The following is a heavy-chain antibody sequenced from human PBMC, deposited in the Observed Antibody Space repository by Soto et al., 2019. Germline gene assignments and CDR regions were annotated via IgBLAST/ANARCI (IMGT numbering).Heavy chain of an antibody. V-gene: IGHV4-4*02. CDR1: GGSFTSNNW. CDR2: IYRTGST. Sequence: QVHLQESGPGLVKPSWTLSLTCAVSGGSFTSNNWWTWVRQPPGQGLEWIGEIYRTGSTNYNPSLKSRVTLSLDKSENQFSLKVTSLTAADTAVYYCASRDPGTSVDYWGQGTLVTVSS. D-gene: IGHD1-7*01. J-gene: IGHJ4*02. CDR3: ASRDPGTSVDY.